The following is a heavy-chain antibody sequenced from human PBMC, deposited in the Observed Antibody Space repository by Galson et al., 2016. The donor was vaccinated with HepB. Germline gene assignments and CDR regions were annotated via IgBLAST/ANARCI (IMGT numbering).Heavy chain of an antibody. D-gene: IGHD7-27*01. CDR2: FYHSGIT. J-gene: IGHJ4*02. CDR3: ARSYLLGRGFGW. V-gene: IGHV4-61*01. Sequence: SETLSPTCTVSGDSVTSNTYYWSWVRQSPGKGLEWIGYFYHSGITKYNPAFKSRVTISQDTSKNQFPLQLNSVTPEDTAVYYCARSYLLGRGFGWWGQGTLVTVSS. CDR1: GDSVTSNTYY.